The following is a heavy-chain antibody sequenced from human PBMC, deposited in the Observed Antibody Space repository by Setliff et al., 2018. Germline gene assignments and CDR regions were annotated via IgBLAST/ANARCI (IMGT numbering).Heavy chain of an antibody. CDR3: SRLVRYCTTTSCQGASGAEF. CDR1: GYTFSNYG. CDR2: ISAYSGNT. D-gene: IGHD2-2*01. V-gene: IGHV1-18*01. Sequence: ASVKVSCKASGYTFSNYGITWVRQAPGQGLEWMGWISAYSGNTKYAQKLQGRVTMTTDTSTTTAYLELRSLTSDYTAVYYCSRLVRYCTTTSCQGASGAEFWGQGTLVTVSS. J-gene: IGHJ4*02.